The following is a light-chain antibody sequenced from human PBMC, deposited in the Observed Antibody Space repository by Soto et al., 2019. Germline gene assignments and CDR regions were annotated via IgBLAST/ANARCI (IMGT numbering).Light chain of an antibody. V-gene: IGLV1-40*01. CDR2: GNS. Sequence: QSVLTQPPSVYGAPGQRVTISCTGSSSNIGANYDVHWYQHLPGTAPKLLIYGNSNRPSGVPDRFSGSKSGTSASLAITGLQAEDEADYYCQSYDSSLSGYVVGTGTKVTV. J-gene: IGLJ1*01. CDR1: SSNIGANYD. CDR3: QSYDSSLSGYV.